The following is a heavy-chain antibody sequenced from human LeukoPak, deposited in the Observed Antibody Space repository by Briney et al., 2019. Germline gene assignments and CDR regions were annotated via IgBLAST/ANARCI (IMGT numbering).Heavy chain of an antibody. CDR2: ISSSSSYI. D-gene: IGHD6-6*01. CDR1: GFTFSSYW. CDR3: ARRPSWGYGSSYPQNLYYYYMDV. V-gene: IGHV3-21*01. J-gene: IGHJ6*03. Sequence: PGGSLRLSCAASGFTFSSYWMSWVRQAPGKGLEWVSSISSSSSYIYYADSVKGRFTISRDNAKNSLYLQMNSLRAEDTAVYYCARRPSWGYGSSYPQNLYYYYMDVWGKGTTVTVSS.